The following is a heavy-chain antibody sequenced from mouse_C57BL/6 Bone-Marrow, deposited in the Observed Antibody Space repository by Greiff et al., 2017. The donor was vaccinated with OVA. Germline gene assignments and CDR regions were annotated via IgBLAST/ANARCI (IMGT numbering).Heavy chain of an antibody. V-gene: IGHV1-61*01. Sequence: QVQLQQPGAELVRPGSSVKLSCKASGYTFTSYWMDWVKQRPGQGLEWIGNIYPSDSETHYNQKFKDKATLTVDKSSSTAYMQLSSLTSEDSAVYYCARRDGNYPSGWGQGTLVTVSA. J-gene: IGHJ3*02. CDR1: GYTFTSYW. CDR2: IYPSDSET. CDR3: ARRDGNYPSG. D-gene: IGHD2-1*01.